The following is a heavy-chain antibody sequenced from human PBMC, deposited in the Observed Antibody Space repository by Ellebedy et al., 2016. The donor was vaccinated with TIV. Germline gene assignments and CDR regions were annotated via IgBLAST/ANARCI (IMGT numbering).Heavy chain of an antibody. V-gene: IGHV5-10-1*01. J-gene: IGHJ4*02. CDR2: IDPSDSYT. CDR3: ARHVEKVKGESSSGPDY. CDR1: GYSFTSYW. Sequence: GESLKISCKGSGYSFTSYWISWVRQMPGKGLEWMGRIDPSDSYTNYSPSFQGHVTISADKSISTAYLQWSSLKASDTAMYYCARHVEKVKGESSSGPDYWGQGTLVTVSS. D-gene: IGHD6-19*01.